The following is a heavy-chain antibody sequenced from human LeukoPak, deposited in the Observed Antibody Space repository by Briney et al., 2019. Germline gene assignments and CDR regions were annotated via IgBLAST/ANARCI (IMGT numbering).Heavy chain of an antibody. CDR1: GYTFTDYX. Sequence: ASVKVSCKASGYTFTDYXXXXXXQAPXQGLXXMXXXXXXXXGTNYAQKFQGRVTXXRDTSISTAYMELSRLRSDDTAVYYCAYEYYYDSSGQAVEPNFDYWGQGTLVTVSS. CDR2: XXXXXXGT. V-gene: IGHV1-2*02. D-gene: IGHD3-22*01. CDR3: AYEYYYDSSGQAVEPNFDY. J-gene: IGHJ4*02.